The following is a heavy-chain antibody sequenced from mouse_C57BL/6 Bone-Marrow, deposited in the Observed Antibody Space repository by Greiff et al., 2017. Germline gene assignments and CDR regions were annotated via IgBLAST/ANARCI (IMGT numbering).Heavy chain of an antibody. CDR2: IHPNSGSP. Sequence: QVQLQQPGAELVKPGASVKLSCKASGYTFTSYWMHWVKQRPGQGLEWIGMIHPNSGSPNYNEKFKSKATLTVDKSSSTASMQLRSLTSEDSAVYYCARGWLLRPHWYFDVWGTGTTVTVSS. CDR3: ARGWLLRPHWYFDV. V-gene: IGHV1-64*01. D-gene: IGHD2-3*01. CDR1: GYTFTSYW. J-gene: IGHJ1*03.